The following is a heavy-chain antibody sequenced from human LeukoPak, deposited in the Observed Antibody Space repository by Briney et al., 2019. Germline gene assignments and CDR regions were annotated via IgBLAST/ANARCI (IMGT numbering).Heavy chain of an antibody. Sequence: PGGSLRLSCAASGFTFSSYGMSWVRQAPGKGLEWVSAISGSGGSTYYADSVKGRFTISRDNSKITLYLQMNSLRAEDTAVYYCAKDRKSSGVLLWFGELWGQGTLVTVSS. CDR3: AKDRKSSGVLLWFGEL. D-gene: IGHD3-10*01. CDR2: ISGSGGST. J-gene: IGHJ4*02. CDR1: GFTFSSYG. V-gene: IGHV3-23*01.